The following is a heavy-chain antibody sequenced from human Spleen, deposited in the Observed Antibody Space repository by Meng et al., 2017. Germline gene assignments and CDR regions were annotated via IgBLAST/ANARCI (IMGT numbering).Heavy chain of an antibody. CDR2: INPSGGST. V-gene: IGHV1-46*01. J-gene: IGHJ4*02. CDR3: ARDEDLSAAGKLFGDY. Sequence: ASVKVSCKASGYTFTSYYMHWVRQAPGQGLEWMGIINPSGGSTSYAQKFQGRVTMTGDTSISTAYMELSGLRSDDTAMYYCARDEDLSAAGKLFGDYWGQGTLVTVSS. CDR1: GYTFTSYY. D-gene: IGHD6-25*01.